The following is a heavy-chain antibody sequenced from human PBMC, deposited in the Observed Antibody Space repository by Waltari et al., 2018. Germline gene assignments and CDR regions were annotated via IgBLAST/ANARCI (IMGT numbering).Heavy chain of an antibody. V-gene: IGHV3-23*01. CDR2: VSASGVST. CDR3: AKGGTSGWYSRFDS. Sequence: EVQLSQSGGGLVQPGGSLRLSCAASGFTFLSYARGWVRQAPGKGLEWVSSVSASGVSTNYADSVKGRFTISKDNSKNTVYLQINDLRAEDTAVYYCAKGGTSGWYSRFDSWGQGTVVTVSS. J-gene: IGHJ4*02. CDR1: GFTFLSYA. D-gene: IGHD6-19*01.